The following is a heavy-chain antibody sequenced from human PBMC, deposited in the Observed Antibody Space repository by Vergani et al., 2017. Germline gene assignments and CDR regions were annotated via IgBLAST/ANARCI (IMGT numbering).Heavy chain of an antibody. CDR3: ARSQMATNDFDL. Sequence: QAQLGQSASEVKKPGDSVTLSCKTSGYTFVNHPITWVRQAPGQGLQWMGWISPYNHKTLYSQKVEGRVTMTSDTSSSTVFLELRRLTSDDTAIYYCARSQMATNDFDLWGRGTLVTVSS. CDR1: GYTFVNHP. CDR2: ISPYNHKT. D-gene: IGHD5-24*01. V-gene: IGHV1-18*04. J-gene: IGHJ4*02.